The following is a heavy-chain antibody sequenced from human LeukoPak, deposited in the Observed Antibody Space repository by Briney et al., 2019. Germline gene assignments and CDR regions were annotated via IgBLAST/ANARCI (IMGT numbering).Heavy chain of an antibody. J-gene: IGHJ4*02. CDR1: GFTFSSYS. V-gene: IGHV3-21*01. Sequence: GGSLRLSCADSGFTFSSYSMNWVRQAPGRGLEWVSFISDSSTYIYYADSVKGRFTISRDNARNSLYLQMDSLRAEDSAVYYCAREYGGSYFDFDNWGQGTLVTVSS. CDR3: AREYGGSYFDFDN. CDR2: ISDSSTYI. D-gene: IGHD1-26*01.